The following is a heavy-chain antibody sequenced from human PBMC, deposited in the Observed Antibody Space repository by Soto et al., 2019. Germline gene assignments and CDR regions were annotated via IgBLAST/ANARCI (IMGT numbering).Heavy chain of an antibody. CDR1: GLNFDDYG. CDR3: AKDSGPGYLYGHSDY. J-gene: IGHJ4*02. Sequence: EVQLVESGGGLVQPGRSLRLSCVASGLNFDDYGMHWVRQAPGKGLEWVSGINWNGAIIGYAVSVRGRFTMSRDNAKNSLYLQMERLRVEDTALYYCAKDSGPGYLYGHSDYWGQGNRVTVSS. CDR2: INWNGAII. D-gene: IGHD5-18*01. V-gene: IGHV3-9*01.